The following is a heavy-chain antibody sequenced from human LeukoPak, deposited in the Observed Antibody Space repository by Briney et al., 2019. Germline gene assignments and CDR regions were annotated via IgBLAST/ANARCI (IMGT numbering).Heavy chain of an antibody. V-gene: IGHV4-34*01. CDR3: ARGTTVVTPYYFDY. CDR1: GGSFSGYY. J-gene: IGHJ4*02. D-gene: IGHD4-23*01. CDR2: INHSGST. Sequence: SETLSLTCAVYGGSFSGYYWSWIRQPPEKGLEWIGEINHSGSTNYNPSLKSRVTISVDTSKNQFSLKLSSVTAADTAVYYCARGTTVVTPYYFDYWGQGTLATVSS.